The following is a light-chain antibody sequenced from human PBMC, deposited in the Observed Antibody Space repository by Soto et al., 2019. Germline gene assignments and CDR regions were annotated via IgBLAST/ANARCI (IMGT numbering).Light chain of an antibody. Sequence: QAVVTQPASVSGSPGQSITISCTGTSSDVGAYNYVSWYRQHPGKAPQLMIYEVTNRPSGVSNRFSASKSGNTASLTISGLHTEDEADYYCSSYTVTNTLVFGGGTKVTVL. J-gene: IGLJ2*01. CDR3: SSYTVTNTLV. CDR2: EVT. CDR1: SSDVGAYNY. V-gene: IGLV2-14*01.